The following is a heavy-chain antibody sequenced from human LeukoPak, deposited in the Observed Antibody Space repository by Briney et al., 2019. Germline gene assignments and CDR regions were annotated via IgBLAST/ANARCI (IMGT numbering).Heavy chain of an antibody. CDR2: MNPNSGNT. Sequence: ASVKVSCKASGYTFTSYDINWVRQATGQGLVWMGWMNPNSGNTGYAQKFQGRVTITRNTSISTAYMELSSLRSEDTAVYYCARAAAGTGYYFDYWGQGTLVTVSS. J-gene: IGHJ4*02. D-gene: IGHD6-13*01. V-gene: IGHV1-8*03. CDR1: GYTFTSYD. CDR3: ARAAAGTGYYFDY.